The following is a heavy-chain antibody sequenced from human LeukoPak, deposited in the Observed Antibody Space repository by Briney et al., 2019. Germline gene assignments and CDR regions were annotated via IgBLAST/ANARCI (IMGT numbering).Heavy chain of an antibody. Sequence: SGPTLVNPTQTLTLTCTFSGFSLGTSGMCVSWIRQPPGKALEWLARIDWDDDKYYSTSLKTRLTISKDTSKNQVVLTMTNMDPVDTATYYCARTRPFYCSGGSCYSVPHYYYGMDVWGQGATVTVSS. CDR2: IDWDDDK. J-gene: IGHJ6*02. CDR1: GFSLGTSGMC. V-gene: IGHV2-70*11. D-gene: IGHD2-15*01. CDR3: ARTRPFYCSGGSCYSVPHYYYGMDV.